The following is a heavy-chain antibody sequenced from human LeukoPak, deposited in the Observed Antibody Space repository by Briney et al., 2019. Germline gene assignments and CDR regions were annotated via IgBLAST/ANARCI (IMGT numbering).Heavy chain of an antibody. J-gene: IGHJ4*02. Sequence: GSLRLSCAASGFTVSSNYMSWVRQAPGKGLEWVSGINWNGGSTGYAHSVKGRFTISRDNAKKSLYLQMNSLRAEDTALYYCARDFSTVVPDYWGQGTLVTVSS. D-gene: IGHD4-23*01. V-gene: IGHV3-20*04. CDR2: INWNGGST. CDR1: GFTVSSNY. CDR3: ARDFSTVVPDY.